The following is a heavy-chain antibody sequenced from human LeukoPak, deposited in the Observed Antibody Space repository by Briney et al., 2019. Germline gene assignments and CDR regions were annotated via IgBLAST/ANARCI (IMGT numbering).Heavy chain of an antibody. CDR3: ARDRSRGYGAFDI. Sequence: PSETLSLTCAVYGGSFSGYYWSWIRQHPGKGLEWIGEINHSGSTNYNPSLKSRVTISVDTSKNQFSLKLSSVTAADTAVYYCARDRSRGYGAFDIWGQGTMVTVSS. J-gene: IGHJ3*02. CDR1: GGSFSGYY. D-gene: IGHD5-12*01. CDR2: INHSGST. V-gene: IGHV4-34*01.